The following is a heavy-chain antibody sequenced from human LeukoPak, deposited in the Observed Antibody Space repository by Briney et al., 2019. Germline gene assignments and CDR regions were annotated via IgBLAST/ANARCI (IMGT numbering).Heavy chain of an antibody. CDR1: GFTFSSYW. D-gene: IGHD6-13*01. CDR2: IKQDGSEK. Sequence: GGSLRLSCAASGFTFSSYWMSWVRQAPGKGLEWVANIKQDGSEKYYVDSVKGRFTISRDNAKNSLYLQMNSLRAEDTAVYYCAKGEARVAAATPFDYWGQGTLVTVSS. J-gene: IGHJ4*02. CDR3: AKGEARVAAATPFDY. V-gene: IGHV3-7*01.